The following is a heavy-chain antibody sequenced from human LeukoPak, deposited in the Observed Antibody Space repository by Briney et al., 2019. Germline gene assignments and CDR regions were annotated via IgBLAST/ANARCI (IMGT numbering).Heavy chain of an antibody. D-gene: IGHD3-22*01. J-gene: IGHJ4*02. CDR2: ITPIFGAA. Sequence: SVKVSCEASGGTFSSYPFTWVRQAPGQGLEWMGEITPIFGAANYAQTFQGRVTITADESTSTVFIELSSLRSEDTAVYYCARGIGVTYYYDSSGYYYDYWGQGTLVTVSS. CDR1: GGTFSSYP. CDR3: ARGIGVTYYYDSSGYYYDY. V-gene: IGHV1-69*13.